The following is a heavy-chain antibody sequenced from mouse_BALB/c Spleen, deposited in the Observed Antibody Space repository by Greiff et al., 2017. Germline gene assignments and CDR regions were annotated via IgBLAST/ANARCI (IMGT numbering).Heavy chain of an antibody. Sequence: EVNVVESGGGLVKPGGSLKLSCAASGFTFSSYAMSWVRQSPEKRLEWVAEISSGGSYTYYPDTVTGRFTISRDNAKNTLYLEMSSLRSEDTAMYYCARYGPFAYWGQGTLVTVSA. CDR2: ISSGGSYT. CDR3: ARYGPFAY. V-gene: IGHV5-9-4*01. D-gene: IGHD1-1*02. CDR1: GFTFSSYA. J-gene: IGHJ3*01.